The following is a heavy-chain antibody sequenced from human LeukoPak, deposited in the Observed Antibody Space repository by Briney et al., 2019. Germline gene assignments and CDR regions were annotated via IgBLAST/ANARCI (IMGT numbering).Heavy chain of an antibody. V-gene: IGHV4-34*01. D-gene: IGHD6-13*01. CDR2: IYHSGST. CDR1: GGSFSGYY. Sequence: SETLSLTCAVYGGSFSGYYWSWIRQPPGKGLEWIGSIYHSGSTYYNPSLKSQVTISVDTSKNQFSLKLTSVTAADTAVYYCARGYSSSWYLNWFDPWGQGTLVTVSS. J-gene: IGHJ5*02. CDR3: ARGYSSSWYLNWFDP.